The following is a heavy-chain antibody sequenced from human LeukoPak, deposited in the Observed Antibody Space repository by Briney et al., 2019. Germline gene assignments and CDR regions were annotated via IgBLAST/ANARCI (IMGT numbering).Heavy chain of an antibody. J-gene: IGHJ3*02. D-gene: IGHD2-2*01. CDR2: ISYSGST. CDR3: ARDSTPVLDAFDI. V-gene: IGHV4-31*03. Sequence: SETLSLTCTVSGGSISSSSAYWGWIRQPPGKGLEWIGYISYSGSTYNNPSLKGRVIISVDTSKKEFSLKLSSVTAADTAVYYCARDSTPVLDAFDIWGQGTMVTVSS. CDR1: GGSISSSSAY.